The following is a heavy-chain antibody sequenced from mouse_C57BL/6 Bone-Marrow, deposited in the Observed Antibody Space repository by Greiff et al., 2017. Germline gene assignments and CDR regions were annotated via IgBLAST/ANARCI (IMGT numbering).Heavy chain of an antibody. CDR3: ARLGYGYDGAWFAY. J-gene: IGHJ3*01. CDR1: GFTFSDYY. CDR2: ISNGGGST. Sequence: EVKLVESGGGLVQPGGSLKLSCAASGFTFSDYYMYWVRQTPEKRLEWVAYISNGGGSTYYPDTVKGRFTISRDNAKNTLYLQMSRLKSEDTAMYYCARLGYGYDGAWFAYWGQGTLVTVSA. D-gene: IGHD2-2*01. V-gene: IGHV5-12*01.